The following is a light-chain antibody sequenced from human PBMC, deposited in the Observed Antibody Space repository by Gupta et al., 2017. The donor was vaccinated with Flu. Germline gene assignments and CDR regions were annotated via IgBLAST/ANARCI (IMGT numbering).Light chain of an antibody. V-gene: IGLV1-47*01. CDR2: RNN. J-gene: IGLJ3*02. Sequence: QSVLTQPPSASGTPGQRVLISCSGSSSNIGSNYVYWYQQFPGTAPKLLIYRNNQRPSGVPDRFSGSKSGTSASLAISGLRSGDEADYYCAAWDDSLSGHWVFGGGTKLTVL. CDR3: AAWDDSLSGHWV. CDR1: SSNIGSNY.